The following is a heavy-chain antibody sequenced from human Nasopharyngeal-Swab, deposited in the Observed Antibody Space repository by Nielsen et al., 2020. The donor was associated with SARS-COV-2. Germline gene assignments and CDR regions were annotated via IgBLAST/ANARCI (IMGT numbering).Heavy chain of an antibody. CDR2: INKSGGGT. J-gene: IGHJ4*02. D-gene: IGHD2-15*01. V-gene: IGHV3-23*01. CDR3: ARGGGYCSGGSCYPMIDY. Sequence: VRQAPGKGLEWVSSINKSGGGTYFADSVKGRFTISRDNSKNTLYLQMNSLRAEDTAVYYCARGGGYCSGGSCYPMIDYWGQGTLVTVSS.